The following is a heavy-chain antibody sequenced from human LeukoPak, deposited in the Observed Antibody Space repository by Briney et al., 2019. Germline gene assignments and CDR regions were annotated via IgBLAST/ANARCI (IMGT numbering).Heavy chain of an antibody. J-gene: IGHJ4*02. CDR2: VYGGGST. CDR1: GFTVSSHY. D-gene: IGHD7-27*01. Sequence: GGSLRLSCAASGFTVSSHYMSWVRQAPGKGLEWVSVVYGGGSTYYADFVKGRFTISRDNSKKTLYLQMNSLRAEDTAVYYCARGAPFWGHYFDYWGQGALVAVS. V-gene: IGHV3-53*01. CDR3: ARGAPFWGHYFDY.